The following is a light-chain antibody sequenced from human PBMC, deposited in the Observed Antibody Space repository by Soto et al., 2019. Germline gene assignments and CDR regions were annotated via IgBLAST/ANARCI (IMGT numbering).Light chain of an antibody. J-gene: IGKJ4*01. CDR1: LSVSTN. CDR3: QQRSNWPLT. Sequence: EIVLTQSPATLSLSPGERAILSCRASLSVSTNLAWYQQKPGQAARLFIFDASNRATGIPARFSGSGSGTDFTLTISSLEPEDFAVYYCQQRSNWPLTFGGGTKVESK. V-gene: IGKV3-11*01. CDR2: DAS.